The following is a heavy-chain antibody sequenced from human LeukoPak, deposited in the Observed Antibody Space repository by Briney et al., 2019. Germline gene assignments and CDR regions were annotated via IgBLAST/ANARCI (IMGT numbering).Heavy chain of an antibody. Sequence: SETLSLTCTVSGGSISSGGYYWSWIRQHPGKGLEWIGYIYYSGSTYYNPSLKSRVTISVDTSKNQFYLKLSSVTGAATAVYSWARGGVLWFGELVWFDPWGQGTLVTVSS. J-gene: IGHJ5*02. V-gene: IGHV4-31*03. CDR3: ARGGVLWFGELVWFDP. D-gene: IGHD3-10*01. CDR1: GGSISSGGYY. CDR2: IYYSGST.